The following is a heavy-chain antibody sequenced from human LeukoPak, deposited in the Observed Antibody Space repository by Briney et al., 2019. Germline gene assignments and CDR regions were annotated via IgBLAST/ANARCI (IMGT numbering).Heavy chain of an antibody. CDR3: ARAYGDYAVFAWFDP. CDR2: IYYSGST. D-gene: IGHD4-17*01. Sequence: PSETLSLTCTVSGGSISSSGYYWSWIRQHPGKGLEWIGYIYYSGSTYYNPSLKSRVTISVDTSKNQFSLKLSSVTAADTAVYYCARAYGDYAVFAWFDPWGQGTLVTVSS. V-gene: IGHV4-31*03. J-gene: IGHJ5*02. CDR1: GGSISSSGYY.